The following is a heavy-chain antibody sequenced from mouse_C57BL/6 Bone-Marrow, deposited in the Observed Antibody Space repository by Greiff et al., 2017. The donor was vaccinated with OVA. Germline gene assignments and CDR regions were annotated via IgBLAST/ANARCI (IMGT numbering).Heavy chain of an antibody. CDR1: GFTFSDFY. V-gene: IGHV5-12*01. CDR3: ARRDAMDY. J-gene: IGHJ4*01. Sequence: EVMLVESGGGLVQPGGSLKLSCAASGFTFSDFYMYWIHQTPEKRLEWVAYISNGGGSTYYPDTVKDRVTISRDNSQNTMYLQMSRLNSDDTALYYCARRDAMDYWGQGTSVTVSS. CDR2: ISNGGGST.